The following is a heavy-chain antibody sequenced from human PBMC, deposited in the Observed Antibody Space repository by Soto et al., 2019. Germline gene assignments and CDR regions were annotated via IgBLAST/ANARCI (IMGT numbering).Heavy chain of an antibody. CDR1: GFTFSSYS. CDR3: ARDLGAAAGPI. V-gene: IGHV3-21*01. D-gene: IGHD6-13*01. Sequence: EVQLVESGGGLVKPGGSLRLSCAASGFTFSSYSMNWVRQAPGKGLEWVSSISSSSSYIYYADSVKGRFTISRDNAKNSLYLQRNSLRAEDTAVYYCARDLGAAAGPIWGQGTLVTVSS. J-gene: IGHJ1*01. CDR2: ISSSSSYI.